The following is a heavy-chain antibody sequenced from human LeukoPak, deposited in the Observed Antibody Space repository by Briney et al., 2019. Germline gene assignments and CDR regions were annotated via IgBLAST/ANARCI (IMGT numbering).Heavy chain of an antibody. V-gene: IGHV1-69*05. CDR3: ARHNYDFWSGYWYYFDH. Sequence: ASVKVSCKASGGTFSSYTISWVRQAPGQGLEWMGGIIPIFGTANYAQKFQGRVTITTDESTSTAYMELSSLRSEDTAVYYCARHNYDFWSGYWYYFDHWGQGTLVTVSS. J-gene: IGHJ4*02. D-gene: IGHD3-3*01. CDR1: GGTFSSYT. CDR2: IIPIFGTA.